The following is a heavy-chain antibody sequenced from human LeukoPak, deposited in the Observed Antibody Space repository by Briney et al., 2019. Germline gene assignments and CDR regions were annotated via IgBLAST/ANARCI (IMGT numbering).Heavy chain of an antibody. D-gene: IGHD6-6*01. Sequence: SETLSLTCTVSGGSISSYYWSWIRQPPGKGLDWIGYIYTSGSTNYNPSLKSRVTISVDTSKNQFSLKLSSVTAADTAVYYCARHLVRRSSSPRFDPWGQGTLVTVSS. CDR3: ARHLVRRSSSPRFDP. CDR1: GGSISSYY. CDR2: IYTSGST. V-gene: IGHV4-4*09. J-gene: IGHJ5*02.